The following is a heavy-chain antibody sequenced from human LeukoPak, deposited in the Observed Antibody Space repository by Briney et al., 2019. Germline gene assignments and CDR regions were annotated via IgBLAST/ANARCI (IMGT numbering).Heavy chain of an antibody. Sequence: SEALSLTCTVSGDSLSSSSYYWLGLRQPPGTGLEGLGTIYSGGNTYYNPSLKRRVNIPVDTSKTQLPVKRYSVTAADTAVYFCARPAGWLPRYYFEYWGQGTLVTVSS. CDR2: IYSGGNT. J-gene: IGHJ4*02. CDR1: GDSLSSSSYY. CDR3: ARPAGWLPRYYFEY. D-gene: IGHD5-24*01. V-gene: IGHV4-39*01.